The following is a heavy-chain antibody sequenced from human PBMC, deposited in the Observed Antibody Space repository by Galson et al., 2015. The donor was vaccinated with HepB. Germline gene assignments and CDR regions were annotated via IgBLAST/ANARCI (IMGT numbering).Heavy chain of an antibody. CDR3: ARGGLATIGGPTFDY. D-gene: IGHD5-24*01. J-gene: IGHJ4*02. CDR2: INPYNRET. CDR1: GYTFSSYS. Sequence: SVKVSCKASGYTFSSYSITWVRQAPGQGLEWMAWINPYNRETHFARKFQGRVTLTTDTSTSTAHMELRSLRSDDSAVYYCARGGLATIGGPTFDYWGQGTLVTVSS. V-gene: IGHV1-18*01.